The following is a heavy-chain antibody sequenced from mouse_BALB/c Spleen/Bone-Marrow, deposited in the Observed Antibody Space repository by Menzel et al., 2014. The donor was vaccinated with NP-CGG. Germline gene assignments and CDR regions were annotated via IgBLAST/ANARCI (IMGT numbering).Heavy chain of an antibody. CDR3: AKAAYYDYDGRAMDY. Sequence: EVQLQQSGPELVKPGASVKMSCKASGYTFTSNIINWVKQKPGQGLEWIGYINPYNDVTKYNEKLKGKATLTSDMSSNTAYMELSSPTSEDSAVYYCAKAAYYDYDGRAMDYWGQGTSVIVSS. CDR2: INPYNDVT. CDR1: GYTFTSNI. J-gene: IGHJ4*01. D-gene: IGHD2-4*01. V-gene: IGHV1-14*01.